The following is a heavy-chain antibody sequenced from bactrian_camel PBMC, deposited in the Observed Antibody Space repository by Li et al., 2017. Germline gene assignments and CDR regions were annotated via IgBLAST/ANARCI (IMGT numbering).Heavy chain of an antibody. CDR1: GYNFSACT. CDR2: ITRDGTT. J-gene: IGHJ4*01. CDR3: ATHTIAYCSD. V-gene: IGHV3S55*01. D-gene: IGHD3*01. Sequence: VQLVESGGGSVQAGGSLKLSCAASGYNFSACTMGWFRQVPGKERRLISTITRDGTTYYADSVKGRFTISRDNAKNTFSLQMDRLQSDDTALYYCATHTIAYCSDWGQGTQVTVS.